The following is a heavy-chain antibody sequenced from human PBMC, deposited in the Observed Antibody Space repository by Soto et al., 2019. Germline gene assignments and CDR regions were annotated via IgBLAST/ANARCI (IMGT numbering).Heavy chain of an antibody. CDR3: ARTCTGRSCSDFDY. D-gene: IGHD2-15*01. Sequence: ASVKVSCKASGYTFTSYDVNWVRQATGQGLEWMGWMTPNSGDTGYAQKFHGRVSMTTDTSISTAYMELSNLDFEDTAVYYCARTCTGRSCSDFDYWGQGTPVTVSS. CDR1: GYTFTSYD. J-gene: IGHJ4*02. CDR2: MTPNSGDT. V-gene: IGHV1-8*01.